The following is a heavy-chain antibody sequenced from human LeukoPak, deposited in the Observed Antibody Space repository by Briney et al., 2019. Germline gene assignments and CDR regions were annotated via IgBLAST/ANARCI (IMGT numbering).Heavy chain of an antibody. Sequence: GGSLRLSCAASGFTFSSYAMHWVRQAPGKGLEWVAVISYDGSNKYYADSVKGRFTISRDNSKNTLYLQMNSLRAEDTAVYYCAKGVRFLEWSSSYYFDYWGQGTLVTVSS. CDR1: GFTFSSYA. V-gene: IGHV3-30-3*01. D-gene: IGHD3-3*01. CDR2: ISYDGSNK. J-gene: IGHJ4*02. CDR3: AKGVRFLEWSSSYYFDY.